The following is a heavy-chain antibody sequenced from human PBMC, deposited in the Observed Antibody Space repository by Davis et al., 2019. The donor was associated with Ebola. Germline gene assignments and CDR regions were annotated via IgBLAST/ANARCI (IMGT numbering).Heavy chain of an antibody. V-gene: IGHV3-20*04. CDR2: INWNGGST. Sequence: GESLKISCAASGFTFDDYAMTWVRQVPGKGLEWVSGINWNGGSTGYVDSVKGRFTISRDNVKNSLYLQMNSLRAEDTAVYYCVRNPALVVTGGGWFFGLWGRGTLVTVSS. CDR1: GFTFDDYA. D-gene: IGHD2-21*02. J-gene: IGHJ2*01. CDR3: VRNPALVVTGGGWFFGL.